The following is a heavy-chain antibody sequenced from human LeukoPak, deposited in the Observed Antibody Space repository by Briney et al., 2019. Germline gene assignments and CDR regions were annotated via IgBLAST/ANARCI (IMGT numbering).Heavy chain of an antibody. CDR2: MYYSGSSGCS. J-gene: IGHJ4*02. CDR3: ASGAVGYWALDH. D-gene: IGHD3-22*01. V-gene: IGHV4-59*11. Sequence: SETLSLTCTVSGGSISSHYWSWIRQPPGKGLEWIGYMYYSGSSGCSNYEPSLKRRVIISVDTSMNQYSLPLSCVTAADTAGYYCASGAVGYWALDHWRQGTLVSVSS. CDR1: GGSISSHY.